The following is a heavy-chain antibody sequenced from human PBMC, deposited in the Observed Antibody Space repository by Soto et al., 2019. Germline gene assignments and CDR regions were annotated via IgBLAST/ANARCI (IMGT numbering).Heavy chain of an antibody. Sequence: QVQLVQSGAEVKKPGSSVKVSCKASGGTFSSYTISWVRQAPGQGLEWMGRIIPILGIANYAQKFQGRVTITADKSTSTAYMELSRLRSEDTAVYYCARDKPNYYGSGSYYYYYYYYMDVWGKGTTVTVSS. V-gene: IGHV1-69*08. J-gene: IGHJ6*03. CDR2: IIPILGIA. CDR3: ARDKPNYYGSGSYYYYYYYYMDV. D-gene: IGHD3-10*01. CDR1: GGTFSSYT.